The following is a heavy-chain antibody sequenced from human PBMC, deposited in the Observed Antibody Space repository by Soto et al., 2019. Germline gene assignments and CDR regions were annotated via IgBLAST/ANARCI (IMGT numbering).Heavy chain of an antibody. Sequence: SVKVSCKASGGTFSSYAISWVRQAPGQGLEWMGGIIPIFGTANYAQKFQGRVTITADESTSTAYMELSSLRSEDTAVYYCARDGYNYGRRYYYGMDVWGQGTTVTVYS. CDR1: GGTFSSYA. V-gene: IGHV1-69*13. CDR2: IIPIFGTA. CDR3: ARDGYNYGRRYYYGMDV. D-gene: IGHD5-12*01. J-gene: IGHJ6*02.